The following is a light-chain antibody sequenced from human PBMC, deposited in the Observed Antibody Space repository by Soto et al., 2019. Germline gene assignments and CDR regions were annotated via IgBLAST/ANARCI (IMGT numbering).Light chain of an antibody. J-gene: IGKJ2*01. CDR3: QQSYSTPYT. CDR1: QIISSF. Sequence: DLPMTQSPSSLSASVGDRVTITCRASQIISSFLNWYQQEPGKAPKLLIYGASSLQRGVPSRFKCGGSWKEFTLTNGSLQPEDFATYYCQQSYSTPYTFGQGTELEIK. CDR2: GAS. V-gene: IGKV1-39*01.